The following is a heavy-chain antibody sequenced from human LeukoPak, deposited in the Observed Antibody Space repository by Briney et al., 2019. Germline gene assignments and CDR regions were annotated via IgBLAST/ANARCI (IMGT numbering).Heavy chain of an antibody. CDR1: GFTFTSSP. CDR3: ARGNSEVAGIDY. V-gene: IGHV1-58*02. Sequence: VTSVKVSCKASGFTFTSSPIQWVRQARGQRLEWIGWIAVGSGNTKHAQKFQERVTITRDMSTSTAYMELRSLRSDDTAVYYCARGNSEVAGIDYWGQGTLVTVSS. CDR2: IAVGSGNT. D-gene: IGHD6-19*01. J-gene: IGHJ4*02.